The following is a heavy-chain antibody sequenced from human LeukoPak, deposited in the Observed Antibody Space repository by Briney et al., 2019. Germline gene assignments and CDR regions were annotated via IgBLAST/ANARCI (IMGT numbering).Heavy chain of an antibody. V-gene: IGHV4-30-2*01. Sequence: SETLSLTCAVSGGSISSGGYSWSWIRQPPGKGLEWIGYIYHSGSTYYNPSLKSRVTISVDRSKNQFSLKPSSVTAADTAVYYCASLTFSGRGNWFDPWGQGTLVTVSS. CDR2: IYHSGST. D-gene: IGHD3-10*01. CDR1: GGSISSGGYS. CDR3: ASLTFSGRGNWFDP. J-gene: IGHJ5*02.